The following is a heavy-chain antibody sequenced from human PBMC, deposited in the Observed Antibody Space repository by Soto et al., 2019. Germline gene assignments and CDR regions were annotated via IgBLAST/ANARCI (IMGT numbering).Heavy chain of an antibody. D-gene: IGHD2-15*01. CDR3: ARAKNYCSGGSCYSYNDAFDI. Sequence: QVQLQESGPGLVKPSETLSLTCTVSGGSISSYYWSWIRQPPGKGLEWIGYIYYSGSTNYNPSLKSRVTISVDTSKNQFSLKLSSVTAADTAVYYCARAKNYCSGGSCYSYNDAFDIWGQGTMVTVSS. V-gene: IGHV4-59*01. CDR1: GGSISSYY. J-gene: IGHJ3*02. CDR2: IYYSGST.